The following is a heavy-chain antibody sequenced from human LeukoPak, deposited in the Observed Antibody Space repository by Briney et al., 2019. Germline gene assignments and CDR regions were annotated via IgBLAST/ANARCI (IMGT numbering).Heavy chain of an antibody. V-gene: IGHV3-30*04. CDR1: GFTFSSYA. CDR2: ISYDGSNK. CDR3: ARDDTTYGSGSYFDY. D-gene: IGHD3-10*01. Sequence: GGSLRLSCAASGFTFSSYAMHWVRQAPGKGLEWVAVISYDGSNKYYADYVKGQFTISRDNSKNTLYLQMNSLRAENTAVYYCARDDTTYGSGSYFDYWGQGTLVTVSS. J-gene: IGHJ4*02.